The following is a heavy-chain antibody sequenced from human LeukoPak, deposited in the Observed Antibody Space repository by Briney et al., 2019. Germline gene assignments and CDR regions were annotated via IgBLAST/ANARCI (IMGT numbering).Heavy chain of an antibody. CDR3: ARGHGLLWFGELNYYYYGMGV. D-gene: IGHD3-10*01. CDR1: GGSFSGYY. V-gene: IGHV4-34*01. J-gene: IGHJ6*02. Sequence: SETLSLTCAVYGGSFSGYYWSWIRQPPGKGLEWIGEINHSGSTDYNPSLKSRVTISVDTSKNQFSLKLSSVTAADTAVYYCARGHGLLWFGELNYYYYGMGVWGQGTTVTVSS. CDR2: INHSGST.